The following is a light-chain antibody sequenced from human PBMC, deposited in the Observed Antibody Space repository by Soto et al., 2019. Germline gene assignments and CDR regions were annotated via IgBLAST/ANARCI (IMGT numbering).Light chain of an antibody. Sequence: QSALTQPASVSGSPGQSITISCTGISGDVNAYHYVSWYQHHPGKAPKLIIYDVNDRPSGVSDRFSGSKSGNTASLTISGLQAEDESDYYCSSYTTDNTYVLFGGGTQLTVL. J-gene: IGLJ2*01. CDR3: SSYTTDNTYVL. V-gene: IGLV2-14*03. CDR2: DVN. CDR1: SGDVNAYHY.